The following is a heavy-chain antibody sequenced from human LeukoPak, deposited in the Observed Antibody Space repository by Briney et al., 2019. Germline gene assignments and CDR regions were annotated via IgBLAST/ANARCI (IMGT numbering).Heavy chain of an antibody. Sequence: ASVKVSCKASGGTFSSYTISWVRQAPAQGLEWMGRIIPILGIANYAQKFQGRVTITADKSTSTAYMELSSLRSEDTAGYYCARAYYDFWSGYYYFDYWGQGTLVTVSS. V-gene: IGHV1-69*02. CDR3: ARAYYDFWSGYYYFDY. CDR1: GGTFSSYT. J-gene: IGHJ4*02. CDR2: IIPILGIA. D-gene: IGHD3-3*01.